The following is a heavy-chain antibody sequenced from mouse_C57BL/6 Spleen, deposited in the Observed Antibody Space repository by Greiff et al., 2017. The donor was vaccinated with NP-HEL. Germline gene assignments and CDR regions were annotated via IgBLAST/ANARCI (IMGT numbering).Heavy chain of an antibody. CDR2: IDPANGNT. CDR1: GFNIKNTY. Sequence: VQLQQSVAELVRPGASVKLSCTASGFNIKNTYMHWVKQRPEQGLEWIGRIDPANGNTKYAPKFQGKATITADTSSNTAYLQLSSLTSEDTAIDYCASRGTYSNYGFAYWGKGTLVTVSA. D-gene: IGHD2-5*01. CDR3: ASRGTYSNYGFAY. V-gene: IGHV14-3*01. J-gene: IGHJ3*01.